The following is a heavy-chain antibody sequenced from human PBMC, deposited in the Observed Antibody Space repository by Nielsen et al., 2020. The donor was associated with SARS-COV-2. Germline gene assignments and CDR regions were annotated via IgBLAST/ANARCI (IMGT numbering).Heavy chain of an antibody. Sequence: GGSLRLSCEASGFIFNTYGMNWVRQAPGKGLEWISYISDDNTIFYADSVKGRFTISRENAKNSLDLQMNSLRDEDTAVYYCARDLELLTNYYALDYWGQGTLVTVSS. CDR1: GFIFNTYG. J-gene: IGHJ4*02. CDR2: ISDDNTI. V-gene: IGHV3-48*02. CDR3: ARDLELLTNYYALDY. D-gene: IGHD3-9*01.